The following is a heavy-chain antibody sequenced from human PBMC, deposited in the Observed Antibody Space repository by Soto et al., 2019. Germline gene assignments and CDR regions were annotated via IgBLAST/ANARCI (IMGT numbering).Heavy chain of an antibody. CDR3: ARAPYDILTGYYGAPLAY. CDR2: ISAYNGNT. V-gene: IGHV1-18*04. D-gene: IGHD3-9*01. Sequence: ASVKVSCKASGYTFTGYYMHWVRQAPGQGLEWMGWISAYNGNTNYAQKHQGRVNMTTDTSTSTAYMEMRSLRSDDTALYYCARAPYDILTGYYGAPLAYWGQGTLVTVSS. CDR1: GYTFTGYY. J-gene: IGHJ4*02.